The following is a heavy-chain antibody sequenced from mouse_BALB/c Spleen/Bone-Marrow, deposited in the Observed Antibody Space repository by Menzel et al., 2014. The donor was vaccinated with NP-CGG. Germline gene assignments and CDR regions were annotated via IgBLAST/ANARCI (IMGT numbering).Heavy chain of an antibody. Sequence: EVQLVESGGGLVKPGGSLKLSCAASGFTFSSYAMSWVRQTPEKRLEWVASISSGGSTYYPDSVKGRFTISRDNARNILYLQKSSLRSEDTAMYYCAREGGTTAHYYAMDYWGQGTSVTVSS. CDR2: ISSGGST. D-gene: IGHD1-2*01. CDR1: GFTFSSYA. V-gene: IGHV5-6-5*01. J-gene: IGHJ4*01. CDR3: AREGGTTAHYYAMDY.